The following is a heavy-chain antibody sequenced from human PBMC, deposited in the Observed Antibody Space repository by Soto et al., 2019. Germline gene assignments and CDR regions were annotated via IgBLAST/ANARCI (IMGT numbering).Heavy chain of an antibody. CDR2: INSDGSST. V-gene: IGHV3-74*01. Sequence: GGSLRLSCAASGFTFSSYWMHWVRQAPGKGLVWVSRINSDGSSTSYADSVKGRFTVSRDNSKNTLYLQMNSLRAEDTAVYYCASGADYYDSSGYWNYLGQGNLVTVSS. J-gene: IGHJ4*02. CDR1: GFTFSSYW. D-gene: IGHD3-22*01. CDR3: ASGADYYDSSGYWNY.